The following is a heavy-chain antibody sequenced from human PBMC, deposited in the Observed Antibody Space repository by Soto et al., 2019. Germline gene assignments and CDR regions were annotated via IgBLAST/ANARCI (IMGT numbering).Heavy chain of an antibody. J-gene: IGHJ4*02. Sequence: QVQLVQSGAEVKKPGASVKVSCKASGYPFTSYGISWVRQAPGQGLEWMGWISADNGNTNYAQKLQGRVTMTTDTATSTAYMELRSLRSEDTAVYYCASVKGYYYGSGSYYPFDYWGQGTLVTVSS. CDR2: ISADNGNT. CDR3: ASVKGYYYGSGSYYPFDY. V-gene: IGHV1-18*01. CDR1: GYPFTSYG. D-gene: IGHD3-10*01.